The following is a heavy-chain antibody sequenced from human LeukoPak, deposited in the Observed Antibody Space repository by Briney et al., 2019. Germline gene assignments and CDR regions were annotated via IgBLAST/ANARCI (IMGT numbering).Heavy chain of an antibody. D-gene: IGHD3-10*01. CDR1: EFIVSSNY. V-gene: IGHV3-66*01. Sequence: GGSLRLSCAASEFIVSSNYMSWVRQAPGKGLEWVSTIYSGGSTYYADSVKGRFTISRDDSKNTLYLQMNSLRAEDTAIYYCAKVTYGSGTYGAFDSWGQGTLVTVSS. CDR3: AKVTYGSGTYGAFDS. J-gene: IGHJ4*02. CDR2: IYSGGST.